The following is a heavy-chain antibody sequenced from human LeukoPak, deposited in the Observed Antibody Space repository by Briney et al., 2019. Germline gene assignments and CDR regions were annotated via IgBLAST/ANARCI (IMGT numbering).Heavy chain of an antibody. CDR3: ARERRRDEH. Sequence: ASVNVSFKPSEYTFTPYDINWVRQATGQGLEWLGYVNPNSGTTEYAQKFQGRVTMTWDTSISTVYMELRRLRAEDTAIYYFARERRRDEHWGQGTLVTVSS. CDR1: EYTFTPYD. D-gene: IGHD5-24*01. CDR2: VNPNSGTT. J-gene: IGHJ4*02. V-gene: IGHV1-8*01.